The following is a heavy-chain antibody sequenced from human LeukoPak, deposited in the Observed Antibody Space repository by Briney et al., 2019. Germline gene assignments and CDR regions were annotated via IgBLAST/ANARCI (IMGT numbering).Heavy chain of an antibody. CDR1: GGTFSSYA. D-gene: IGHD6-13*01. J-gene: IGHJ3*02. CDR3: ARVVADSGYSSSWYQGGAFYI. Sequence: SVKVSCKASGGTFSSYAISWVRQAPGQGLEWMGGIISIFCTENYAQKLEGRVTITADEYTRTAHMALSSLRSEDTAVYYCARVVADSGYSSSWYQGGAFYIWGQGTMVTVSS. V-gene: IGHV1-69*01. CDR2: IISIFCTE.